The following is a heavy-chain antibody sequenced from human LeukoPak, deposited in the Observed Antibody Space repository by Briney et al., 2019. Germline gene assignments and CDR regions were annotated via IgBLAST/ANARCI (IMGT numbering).Heavy chain of an antibody. D-gene: IGHD3-10*01. V-gene: IGHV1-46*01. CDR1: GYTLTELS. CDR3: ARDGSGVGQGDHFDY. Sequence: GPVKVSCKVSGYTLTELSMYWVRQAPGQGLEWMGIINPSGGSTSYAQKFQGRVTMTRDMSTSTVYMELSSLRSEDTAVYYCARDGSGVGQGDHFDYWGQGTLVTVSS. J-gene: IGHJ4*02. CDR2: INPSGGST.